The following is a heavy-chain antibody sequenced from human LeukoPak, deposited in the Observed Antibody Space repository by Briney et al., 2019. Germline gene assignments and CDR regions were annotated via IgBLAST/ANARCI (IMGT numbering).Heavy chain of an antibody. CDR2: ISSSSSYI. D-gene: IGHD3-3*01. V-gene: IGHV3-21*01. J-gene: IGHJ6*02. CDR1: GFTFSSYS. CDR3: ARDPYDFWSGYNYYYYGMDV. Sequence: GGSLRLSCAASGFTFSSYSMNWVRQAPGKGLEWVSSISSSSSYIYYADSVKGRFTISRDNAKNSLYLQMNSLRAEDTAVYYCARDPYDFWSGYNYYYYGMDVWGQGTTVTVSS.